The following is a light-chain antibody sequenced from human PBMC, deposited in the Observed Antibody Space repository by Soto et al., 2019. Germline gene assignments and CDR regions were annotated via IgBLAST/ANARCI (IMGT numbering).Light chain of an antibody. V-gene: IGKV4-1*01. CDR2: GAY. CDR3: QQSNSCPWT. Sequence: IVRPQAPYALAVTLAATANIHCKSRQLVFCSTHNSNYLAWYQQKPGQPPRLLIYGAYTRESGVPDRFSGSGSGTDFTLTISSLQPEDFATYYCQQSNSCPWTFGQGTKVDIK. CDR1: QLVFCSTHNSNY. J-gene: IGKJ1*01.